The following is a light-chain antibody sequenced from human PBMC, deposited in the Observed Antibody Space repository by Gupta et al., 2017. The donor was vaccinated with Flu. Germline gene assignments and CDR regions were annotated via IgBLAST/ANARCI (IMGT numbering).Light chain of an antibody. CDR3: QVWDNSSDHQV. CDR2: DDS. CDR1: NINSKR. J-gene: IGLJ3*02. V-gene: IGLV3-21*02. Sequence: GQTARITCGGNNINSKRVHWYQQKAGQAPVLVVHDDSDRPSGIPERFSGSNSGTTATLTISRVEAGDEADYYCQVWDNSSDHQVFGGGTKLTVL.